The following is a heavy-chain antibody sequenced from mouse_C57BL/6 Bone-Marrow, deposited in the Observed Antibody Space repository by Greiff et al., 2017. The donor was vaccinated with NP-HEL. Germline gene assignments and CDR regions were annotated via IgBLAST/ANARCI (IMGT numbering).Heavy chain of an antibody. J-gene: IGHJ3*01. CDR1: GFTFSSYA. CDR3: AREGDYDYLFAY. Sequence: EVQRVESGGGLVKPGGSLKLSCAASGFTFSSYAMSWVRQTPEKRLEWVATISDGGSYTYYPDNVKGRFTISRDNAKNNLYLQMSHLKSEDTAMYYCAREGDYDYLFAYWGQGTLVTVSA. D-gene: IGHD2-4*01. V-gene: IGHV5-4*01. CDR2: ISDGGSYT.